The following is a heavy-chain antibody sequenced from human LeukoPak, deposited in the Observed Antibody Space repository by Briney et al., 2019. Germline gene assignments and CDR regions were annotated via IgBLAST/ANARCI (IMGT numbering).Heavy chain of an antibody. Sequence: SETLSLTCTVSGASISSDYWSWIRQPPGRRPEWIGYIYSSGTTKYNPSLQSRVTISIDTSKNQFSLKLTSMTAANTAVYFCSRLLPSRPDFYFDYWGQGTLVTVSS. J-gene: IGHJ4*02. CDR1: GASISSDY. D-gene: IGHD6-6*01. CDR3: SRLLPSRPDFYFDY. V-gene: IGHV4-4*09. CDR2: IYSSGTT.